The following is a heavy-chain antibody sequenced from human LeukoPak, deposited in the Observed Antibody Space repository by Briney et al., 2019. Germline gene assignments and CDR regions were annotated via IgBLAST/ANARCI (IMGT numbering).Heavy chain of an antibody. CDR3: ARETRIRNYYDSGAYYYGDYIDY. CDR2: ISSSGSTI. D-gene: IGHD3-22*01. Sequence: PGGSLRLSCAASGFTFSSYEMNWVRQAPGKGLEWVSYISSSGSTIYYADSVKGRFTISRDNAKNSLYLQMNSLRAEDTAIYYCARETRIRNYYDSGAYYYGDYIDYWGQGTLATVSS. CDR1: GFTFSSYE. J-gene: IGHJ4*02. V-gene: IGHV3-48*03.